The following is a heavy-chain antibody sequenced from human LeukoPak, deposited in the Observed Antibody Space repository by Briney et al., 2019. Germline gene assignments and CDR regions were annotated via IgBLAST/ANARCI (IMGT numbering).Heavy chain of an antibody. D-gene: IGHD2-2*01. Sequence: GGSLRLSCAASGFTFSSSGMHWVRQAPGKGLEWVAFIRYDGSKKYYADSVRGRFTTSRDNSKNTLYLQMNSLRAEDTAVYYCAKGDTYAFQGDYWGQGALVTVSS. CDR1: GFTFSSSG. CDR3: AKGDTYAFQGDY. V-gene: IGHV3-30*02. CDR2: IRYDGSKK. J-gene: IGHJ4*02.